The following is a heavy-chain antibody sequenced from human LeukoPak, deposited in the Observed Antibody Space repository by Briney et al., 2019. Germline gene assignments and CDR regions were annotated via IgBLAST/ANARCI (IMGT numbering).Heavy chain of an antibody. J-gene: IGHJ5*02. CDR3: ARDQLPFWTRNRFDP. V-gene: IGHV1-2*02. CDR1: GYTFTGYY. D-gene: IGHD3-3*01. Sequence: RASVKVSCKASGYTFTGYYMHWVRQAPGQGLEWMGWINPNSGGTNYAQKFQGRVTMTRDTSISTAYMELSRLRSDDTAVYYCARDQLPFWTRNRFDPWGQGTLVTVSS. CDR2: INPNSGGT.